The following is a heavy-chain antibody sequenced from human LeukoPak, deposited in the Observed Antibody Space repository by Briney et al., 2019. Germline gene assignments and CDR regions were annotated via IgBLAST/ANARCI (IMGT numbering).Heavy chain of an antibody. CDR1: GFTSEDYG. J-gene: IGHJ4*02. Sequence: GGSLRLSCAASGFTSEDYGMSWVRQGPGKGLEWVSAIDRNGDSTGYADSVKGRFTISRDNAKNSLYLQMNSLRAEDTAVYYCARDLWRSGSYYNDDYWGQGTLVTVSS. CDR3: ARDLWRSGSYYNDDY. D-gene: IGHD3-10*01. CDR2: IDRNGDST. V-gene: IGHV3-20*04.